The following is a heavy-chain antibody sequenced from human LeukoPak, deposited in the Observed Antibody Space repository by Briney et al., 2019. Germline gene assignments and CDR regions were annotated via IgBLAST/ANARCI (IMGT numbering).Heavy chain of an antibody. D-gene: IGHD3-10*01. CDR1: GGSINNPNYY. CDR3: ASHQYGSGSYYHDY. Sequence: YPSETLSLTCTVSGGSINNPNYYWSWIRQPAGKGLEWIGRISTTGSTSYGPSLKSRVIIPIDTSKNQFSLRLSSATAADTAVYYCASHQYGSGSYYHDYWGQGALVTVSS. V-gene: IGHV4-61*02. J-gene: IGHJ4*02. CDR2: ISTTGST.